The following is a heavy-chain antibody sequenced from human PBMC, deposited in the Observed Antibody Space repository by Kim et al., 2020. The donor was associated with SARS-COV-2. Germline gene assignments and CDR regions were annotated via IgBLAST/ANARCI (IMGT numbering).Heavy chain of an antibody. J-gene: IGHJ3*02. CDR3: AGVYSSTWYWAFDI. V-gene: IGHV3-13*01. CDR2: LVTSCDT. CDR1: GFTFSSYD. D-gene: IGHD6-13*01. Sequence: GGSLRLSCAASGFTFSSYDMHWVRQATGKGLDCVSSLVTSCDTYYPGSVKGRFTISRENAKNSLYLQMNILRAGDTAVYYCAGVYSSTWYWAFDIWGQGTMVTVSS.